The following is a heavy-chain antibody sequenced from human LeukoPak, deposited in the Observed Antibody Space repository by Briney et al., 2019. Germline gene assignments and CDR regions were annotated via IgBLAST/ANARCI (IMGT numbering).Heavy chain of an antibody. D-gene: IGHD6-19*01. CDR3: ARLAVAGTIADY. CDR2: IYTSGST. CDR1: GGSISSGSYY. Sequence: SQTLSLTCTVSGGSISSGSYYWSWIRQPAGTGLEWIGRIYTSGSTNYNPSLKSRVTISVDTSKNQFSLKLSSVTAADTAVYYCARLAVAGTIADYWGQGTLVTVSS. V-gene: IGHV4-61*02. J-gene: IGHJ4*02.